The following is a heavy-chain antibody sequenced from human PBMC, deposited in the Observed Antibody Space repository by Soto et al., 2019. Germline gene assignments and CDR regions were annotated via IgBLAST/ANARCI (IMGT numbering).Heavy chain of an antibody. Sequence: PXLVTQAQALTLXYTLSAFSLSTSGMGVGLILHPPVNALECLALIYWDDDKGYSPSMKSRLTITNDTSQNQFVLTMTNMDNVDTPTYYCAHRRFHSGDWDRGIFDYWGQGILGTVSS. CDR3: AHRRFHSGDWDRGIFDY. V-gene: IGHV2-5*02. J-gene: IGHJ4*02. CDR1: AFSLSTSGMG. CDR2: IYWDDDK. D-gene: IGHD6-19*01.